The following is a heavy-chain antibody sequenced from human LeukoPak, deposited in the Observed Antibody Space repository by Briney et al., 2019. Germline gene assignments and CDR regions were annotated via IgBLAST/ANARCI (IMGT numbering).Heavy chain of an antibody. CDR3: ARDSYGDYSFDY. J-gene: IGHJ4*02. V-gene: IGHV1-18*01. D-gene: IGHD4-17*01. CDR2: ISAYNGNT. CDR1: GYTFTSYG. Sequence: ASVKVSRKASGYTFTSYGISWVRQAPGQGLEWMGWISAYNGNTNYAQKLQGRVTMTTDTSTSTAYMELRSLRSDDTAVYYCARDSYGDYSFDYWGQGTLVTVSS.